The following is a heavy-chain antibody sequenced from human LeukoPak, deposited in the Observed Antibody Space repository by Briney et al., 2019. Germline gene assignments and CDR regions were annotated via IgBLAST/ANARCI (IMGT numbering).Heavy chain of an antibody. J-gene: IGHJ4*02. CDR1: GYTFTSYY. V-gene: IGHV1-46*01. CDR2: INPSGGST. CDR3: ARGVDFWSGYLTFKAIHIFDY. D-gene: IGHD3-3*01. Sequence: ASVTVSCKASGYTFTSYYMHWVRQAPGQGLEWMGIINPSGGSTSYAQKFQGRVTMTRDTSTSTVYMELSSLRSEDTAVYYCARGVDFWSGYLTFKAIHIFDYWGQGTLVTVSS.